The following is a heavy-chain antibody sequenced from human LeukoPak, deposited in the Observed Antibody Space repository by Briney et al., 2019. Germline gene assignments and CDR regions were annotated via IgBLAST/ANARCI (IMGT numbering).Heavy chain of an antibody. D-gene: IGHD2-21*01. CDR1: GFSFSTYW. J-gene: IGHJ5*02. CDR2: INQDGSEK. Sequence: GGSLRLSCVASGFSFSTYWMGRVRQAPGKGLEWVANINQDGSEKYYVDSVKGRFTISRDNTKNSLYLQMNSLRADDTAVYYCARDGGDFNWFDPWGQGTLVTVSS. V-gene: IGHV3-7*01. CDR3: ARDGGDFNWFDP.